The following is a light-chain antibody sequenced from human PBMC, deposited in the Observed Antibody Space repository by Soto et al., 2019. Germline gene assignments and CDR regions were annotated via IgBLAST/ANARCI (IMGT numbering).Light chain of an antibody. CDR2: DVS. J-gene: IGLJ1*01. CDR1: SSDVGNYNY. CDR3: QSYDSSLSGPYV. Sequence: QSVLTQPRSVSGSPGQSVTISCTGTSSDVGNYNYVSWYQQHPGKAPKLMIYDVSKRPSGVPDRFSGSKSGNTASLTISGLQAEDEADYYCQSYDSSLSGPYVFGTGTKVTVL. V-gene: IGLV2-11*01.